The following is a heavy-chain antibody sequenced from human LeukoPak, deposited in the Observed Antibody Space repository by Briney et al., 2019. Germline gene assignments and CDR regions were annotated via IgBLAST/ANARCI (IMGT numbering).Heavy chain of an antibody. J-gene: IGHJ6*02. V-gene: IGHV6-1*01. CDR2: TYYRSKWYN. Sequence: SQTLSLTCAISGDSVSSNNAAWNWIRQSPSSGLEWLGRTYYRSKWYNDYAVSVKSRITINPDTSKNQFSLKLSSVTAADTAVYYCARGRGYQLLRPYYYYGMDVWGQGTTVTVSS. CDR1: GDSVSSNNAA. CDR3: ARGRGYQLLRPYYYYGMDV. D-gene: IGHD2-2*01.